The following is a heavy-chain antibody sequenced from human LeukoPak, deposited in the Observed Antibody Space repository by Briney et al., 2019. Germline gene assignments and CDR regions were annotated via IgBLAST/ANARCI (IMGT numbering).Heavy chain of an antibody. D-gene: IGHD2-2*01. Sequence: PSETLSLTCTVSGGSISSYYWSWIRQPPGKGLEWIGYIYYSGSTNYNPSLKSRVTISVDTSKNQFSLKLSSVTAADTAVYYCARGRVVPAASLYYYYYGMDVWGQGTTVTVSS. CDR3: ARGRVVPAASLYYYYYGMDV. J-gene: IGHJ6*02. CDR1: GGSISSYY. CDR2: IYYSGST. V-gene: IGHV4-59*01.